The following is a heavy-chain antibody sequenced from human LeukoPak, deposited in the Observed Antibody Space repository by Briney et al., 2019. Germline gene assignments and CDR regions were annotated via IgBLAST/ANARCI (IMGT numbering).Heavy chain of an antibody. CDR3: TRDSGSYSTSYRFDS. D-gene: IGHD6-6*01. J-gene: IGHJ4*02. Sequence: GGSLRLSCAASGFTFSDSYMSWIRQSPGKGLEWVSSISSSSNYIYYADSVKGRFTISRDNAKNSLYLQMNSLRAEDTAVYYCTRDSGSYSTSYRFDSWGQGTLVTVSS. CDR1: GFTFSDSY. V-gene: IGHV3-11*06. CDR2: ISSSSNYI.